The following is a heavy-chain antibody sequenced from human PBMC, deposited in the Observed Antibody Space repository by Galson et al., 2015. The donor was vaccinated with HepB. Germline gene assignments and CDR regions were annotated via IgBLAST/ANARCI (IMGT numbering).Heavy chain of an antibody. Sequence: SLRLSCAASGSTFSSYGMHWVRQAPGKGLEWVAVIWYDGSNKNYADSVKGRFTISRDNSKNTLFLQMNSLRAEDTAVYYCARDSSNGLIFGKVISHLDYWGQGTLVTVSS. J-gene: IGHJ4*02. V-gene: IGHV3-33*01. D-gene: IGHD3-3*01. CDR1: GSTFSSYG. CDR3: ARDSSNGLIFGKVISHLDY. CDR2: IWYDGSNK.